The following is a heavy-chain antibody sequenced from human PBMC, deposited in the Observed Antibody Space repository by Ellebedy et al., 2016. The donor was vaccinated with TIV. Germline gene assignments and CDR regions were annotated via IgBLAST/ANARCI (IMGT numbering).Heavy chain of an antibody. V-gene: IGHV3-11*04. CDR3: ARDNPVTTFMIVVGAPGY. Sequence: GESLKISCAASGFTFSDYYMSWIRQAPGKGLEWVSYISSSGSTIYYADSVKGRFTISRDNAKNSLYLQMNSLRAEDTAVYYCARDNPVTTFMIVVGAPGYWGQGTLVTVSS. CDR2: ISSSGSTI. D-gene: IGHD3-22*01. J-gene: IGHJ4*02. CDR1: GFTFSDYY.